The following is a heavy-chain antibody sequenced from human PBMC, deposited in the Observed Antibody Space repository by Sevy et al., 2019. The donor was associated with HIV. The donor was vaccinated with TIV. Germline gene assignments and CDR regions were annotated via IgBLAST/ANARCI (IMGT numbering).Heavy chain of an antibody. CDR3: AGDLPQYSWNYVYYFDY. D-gene: IGHD1-7*01. V-gene: IGHV1-69*04. CDR2: IIPILGIA. Sequence: ASVKVSCKASGGTFSSYAISWVRQAPGQGLEWMGRIIPILGIANYAQKFQGRVTITADKSTGTAYMELSSLRSEDTAVYYCAGDLPQYSWNYVYYFDYWGQGTLVTVSS. J-gene: IGHJ4*02. CDR1: GGTFSSYA.